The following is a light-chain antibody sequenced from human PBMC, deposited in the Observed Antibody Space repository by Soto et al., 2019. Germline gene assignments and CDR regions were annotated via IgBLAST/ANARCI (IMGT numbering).Light chain of an antibody. J-gene: IGKJ1*01. V-gene: IGKV3-20*01. Sequence: TTSAGALSFSPGERATSSCRTSQSVRSSYLAWYQKKPGQAPRLLIYGASSRATGIPDRFSGSGSGTDFPLTSSRLEAEDVAVYYCQQYGCPRCTFGQGTKVDIK. CDR1: QSVRSSY. CDR3: QQYGCPRCT. CDR2: GAS.